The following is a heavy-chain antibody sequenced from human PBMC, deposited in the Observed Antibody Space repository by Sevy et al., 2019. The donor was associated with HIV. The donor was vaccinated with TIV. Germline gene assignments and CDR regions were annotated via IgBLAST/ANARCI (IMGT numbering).Heavy chain of an antibody. J-gene: IGHJ4*02. CDR1: GGSISSYY. V-gene: IGHV4-59*01. CDR2: VHYSGRT. CDR3: ARGVGATGDFDY. D-gene: IGHD1-26*01. Sequence: SETLSLTCTVSGGSISSYYWSWLRQPPGKGLEWIGYVHYSGRTKYNPSLKSRVTISVDTSKNQFSLKLNSMTAADTAVYFCARGVGATGDFDYWGQRILVTVSS.